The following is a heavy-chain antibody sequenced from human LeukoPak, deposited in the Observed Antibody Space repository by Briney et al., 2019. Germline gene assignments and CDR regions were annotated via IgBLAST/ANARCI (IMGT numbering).Heavy chain of an antibody. J-gene: IGHJ3*02. D-gene: IGHD4-17*01. CDR3: ARRPYAGAFDI. CDR1: GFTFSSYA. CDR2: ISGSGGST. V-gene: IGHV3-23*01. Sequence: PGGSLRLSCAASGFTFSSYAMSWVRQAPGKGLEWVSAISGSGGSTYYPDSVKGRFTISRDNSKNTLYLQMSSLRVEDTAIYYCARRPYAGAFDIWGQGTMVTVSS.